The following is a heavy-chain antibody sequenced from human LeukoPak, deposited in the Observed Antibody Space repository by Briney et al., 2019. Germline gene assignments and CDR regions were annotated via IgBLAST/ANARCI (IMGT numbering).Heavy chain of an antibody. Sequence: PSETLSLTCTFSGGSISSYNWSWIRQPAGKGLEWIERIYTSGSTNYNPSLKSRVTMSVDTSKNQFSLKLSSVTAADTAVYYCARGYSSSWYFNWFDPWGQGTLVTVSS. CDR1: GGSISSYN. CDR3: ARGYSSSWYFNWFDP. CDR2: IYTSGST. V-gene: IGHV4-4*07. D-gene: IGHD6-13*01. J-gene: IGHJ5*02.